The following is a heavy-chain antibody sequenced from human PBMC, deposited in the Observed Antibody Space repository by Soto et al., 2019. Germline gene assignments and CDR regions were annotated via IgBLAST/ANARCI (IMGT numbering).Heavy chain of an antibody. J-gene: IGHJ4*02. CDR3: AKAYDYIWGSYNPITDY. V-gene: IGHV3-23*01. Sequence: GGSLRLSCAASGFTFSSYAMSWVRQAPGKGLEWVSAISGSGGSTYYADSVKGRFTISRDNSKNTLYLQMNSLRAEDTAVYYCAKAYDYIWGSYNPITDYWGQGTLVTVSS. CDR1: GFTFSSYA. CDR2: ISGSGGST. D-gene: IGHD3-16*01.